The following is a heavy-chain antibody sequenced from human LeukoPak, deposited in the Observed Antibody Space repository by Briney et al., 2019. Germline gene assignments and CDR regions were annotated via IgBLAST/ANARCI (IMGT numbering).Heavy chain of an antibody. D-gene: IGHD2-15*01. V-gene: IGHV4-4*02. CDR1: GGSISSSNW. J-gene: IGHJ5*02. Sequence: SETLSPTCAVSGGSISSSNWWSWVSQPPGKGLEWIGEIYHSGSTNYNPSLKSRVTISVDKSKNQFSLKLSSVTAADTAVYYCARGGRYCRGGSCYSGNWFDPWGQGTLVTVSS. CDR3: ARGGRYCRGGSCYSGNWFDP. CDR2: IYHSGST.